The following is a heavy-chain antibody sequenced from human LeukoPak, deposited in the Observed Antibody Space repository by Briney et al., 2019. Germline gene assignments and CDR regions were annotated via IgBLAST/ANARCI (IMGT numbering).Heavy chain of an antibody. CDR1: GYTFTGYY. Sequence: ASVKVSCKASGYTFTGYYMHWVRQAPGQGLGWMGWINPNSGGTNYAQKFQGWVTMTRDTSISTAYMELSRLRSDDTAVYYCARDGYSYGATDYYYYGMDVWGQGTTVTVSS. CDR3: ARDGYSYGATDYYYYGMDV. J-gene: IGHJ6*02. CDR2: INPNSGGT. D-gene: IGHD5-18*01. V-gene: IGHV1-2*04.